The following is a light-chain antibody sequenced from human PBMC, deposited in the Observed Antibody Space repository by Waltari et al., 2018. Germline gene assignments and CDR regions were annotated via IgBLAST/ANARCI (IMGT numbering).Light chain of an antibody. J-gene: IGKJ4*01. CDR2: DAS. Sequence: EIVLTQSPGTLSLSPGERATLSCRASQNVYSYLAWYQQKPGQAPRLLIYDASDRATGIPARFSGSGSGTDFTLTISSLEPEDSAVYFCQQRSSRPLTFGRGTKVEI. V-gene: IGKV3-11*01. CDR1: QNVYSY. CDR3: QQRSSRPLT.